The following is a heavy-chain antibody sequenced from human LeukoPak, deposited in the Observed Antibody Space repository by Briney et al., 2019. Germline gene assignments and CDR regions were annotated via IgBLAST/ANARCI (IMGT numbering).Heavy chain of an antibody. CDR2: IYYSGST. CDR3: ASYITMIVDWGFDP. CDR1: GGSISSSSYY. J-gene: IGHJ5*02. V-gene: IGHV4-39*01. Sequence: SETLSLTCTVSGGSISSSSYYWGWIRQPPGKGLEWIGSIYYSGSTYYNPSLKSRVTISVDTSKNQFSLKLSSVTAADTAVYYCASYITMIVDWGFDPWGQGTLVTVSS. D-gene: IGHD3-22*01.